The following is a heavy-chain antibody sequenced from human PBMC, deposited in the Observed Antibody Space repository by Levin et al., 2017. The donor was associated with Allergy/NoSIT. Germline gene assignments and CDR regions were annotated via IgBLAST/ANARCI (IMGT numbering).Heavy chain of an antibody. CDR1: GFTFSSYW. Sequence: GGSLRLSCAASGFTFSSYWVSWVRQAPGNGLEWVANINPDGSEKHYVDSVKGRFTISRDNAKNSLYLQMNSLRAEDTAVFYCVRDEDIATTGIRYDAYHIWGQGTMVTVSS. CDR2: INPDGSEK. D-gene: IGHD6-13*01. J-gene: IGHJ3*02. V-gene: IGHV3-7*04. CDR3: VRDEDIATTGIRYDAYHI.